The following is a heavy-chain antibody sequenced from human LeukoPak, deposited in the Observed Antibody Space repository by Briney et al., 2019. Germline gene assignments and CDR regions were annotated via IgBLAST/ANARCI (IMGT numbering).Heavy chain of an antibody. CDR1: GFTFSSYA. CDR2: ISYDGSNK. J-gene: IGHJ4*02. V-gene: IGHV3-30-3*01. CDR3: ARDCSSTSCYGYKFDY. Sequence: GSLRLSCAASGFTFSSYAMHWVRQAPGKGLEWVAVISYDGSNKYYADSVKGRFTISRDNSKNTLYLQMNSLRAEDTAVYYCARDCSSTSCYGYKFDYWGQGTLVTVSS. D-gene: IGHD2-2*01.